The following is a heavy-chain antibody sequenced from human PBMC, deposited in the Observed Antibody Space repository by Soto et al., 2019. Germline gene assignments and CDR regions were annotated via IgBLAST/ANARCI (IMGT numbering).Heavy chain of an antibody. J-gene: IGHJ4*02. CDR3: ARDRDLAVPAAVIYFDS. D-gene: IGHD2-2*01. CDR2: IKRDGSEK. CDR1: GFSISDYW. V-gene: IGHV3-7*01. Sequence: GSLRLSCAASGFSISDYWMSWVRQAPGKGLEWVANIKRDGSEKYYVDSVKGRFTISRDNAKNSLYLQMNSLRADDTAVYYCARDRDLAVPAAVIYFDSWGQGTLVTVSS.